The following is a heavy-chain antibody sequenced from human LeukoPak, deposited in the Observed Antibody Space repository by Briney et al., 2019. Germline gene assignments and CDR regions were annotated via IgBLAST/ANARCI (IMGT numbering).Heavy chain of an antibody. J-gene: IGHJ5*02. CDR2: IYYSGST. CDR3: ARHGLYYYGSGTPVLGYNWFDP. D-gene: IGHD3-10*01. V-gene: IGHV4-39*01. Sequence: PSETLSLTCTVSGGSISSSSYYWGWIRQPPGKGLEWIGSIYYSGSTYYNPSLKSRVTISVDTSKNQFSLKLSSVTAADTAVYYCARHGLYYYGSGTPVLGYNWFDPWGQGTLVTVSS. CDR1: GGSISSSSYY.